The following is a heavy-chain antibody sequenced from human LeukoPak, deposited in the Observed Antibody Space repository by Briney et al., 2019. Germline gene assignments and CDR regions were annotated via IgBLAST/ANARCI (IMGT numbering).Heavy chain of an antibody. CDR3: ARERYCSSTSCPRGDLDY. Sequence: PGGSLRLSCAASGFTFSSYEMNWVRQAPGKGLEWVSYIGVSGSTMYYAESVKGRFTISRDNAKNSLYLQINSLRAEDTAVYYCARERYCSSTSCPRGDLDYWGQGTLVSVSS. J-gene: IGHJ4*02. V-gene: IGHV3-48*03. D-gene: IGHD2-2*01. CDR2: IGVSGSTM. CDR1: GFTFSSYE.